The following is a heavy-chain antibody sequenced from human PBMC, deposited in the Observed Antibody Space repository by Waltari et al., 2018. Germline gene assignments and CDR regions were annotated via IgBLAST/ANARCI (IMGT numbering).Heavy chain of an antibody. CDR2: ISGSGGST. CDR1: GFTFSSYA. CDR3: AKWSSGWYLLSDY. Sequence: EVQLLESGGGLVQTGGSLRLSCVASGFTFSSYAMSWVRQVPGKGLEWVSAISGSGGSTYYADSVKGRFTISRDNSKNTLYLQMNSLRAEDTAVYYCAKWSSGWYLLSDYWGQGTLVTVSS. J-gene: IGHJ4*02. D-gene: IGHD6-19*01. V-gene: IGHV3-23*01.